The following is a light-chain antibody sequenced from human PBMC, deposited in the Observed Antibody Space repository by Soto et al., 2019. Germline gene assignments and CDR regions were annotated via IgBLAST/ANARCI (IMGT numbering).Light chain of an antibody. CDR3: HQYGTSPCT. J-gene: IGKJ3*01. V-gene: IGKV3-20*01. Sequence: EIVLTQSPGTLSLSPGERATLSCRASQTITSNYLAWYQQKPGQAPRLLIYGVSSRATGIPDRFSGSGSVTDFTLTISRLEPEDFAVYYCHQYGTSPCTFGQGSKVDIK. CDR1: QTITSNY. CDR2: GVS.